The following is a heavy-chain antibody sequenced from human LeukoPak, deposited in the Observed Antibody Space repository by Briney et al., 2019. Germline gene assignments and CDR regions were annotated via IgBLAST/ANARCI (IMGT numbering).Heavy chain of an antibody. CDR2: IRSNSDGGTI. CDR3: ATDFYDST. D-gene: IGHD3-22*01. Sequence: GGSLRLSCAASGFIFTNYFMSWVRQAPGKGLEWVGRIRSNSDGGTIDYAAPVKGRLTLSRDDSKTTLYLQMNSLQTEDTAVYYCATDFYDSTWGQGTLVTVSS. J-gene: IGHJ5*02. V-gene: IGHV3-15*01. CDR1: GFIFTNYF.